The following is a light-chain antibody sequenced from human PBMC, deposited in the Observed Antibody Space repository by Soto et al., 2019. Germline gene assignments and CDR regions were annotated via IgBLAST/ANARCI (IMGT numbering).Light chain of an antibody. CDR1: PGVSDNF. CDR2: GTY. J-gene: IGKJ1*01. Sequence: IVLTQSPGTLSLSPGERATLSCRASPGVSDNFLAWYQQKAGQPPKLLIYGTYNRATGIPDRFSGSGSWTEFTLTISRLEPEDFAVYYCHHYGSSLRTFGQGTKVEV. CDR3: HHYGSSLRT. V-gene: IGKV3-20*01.